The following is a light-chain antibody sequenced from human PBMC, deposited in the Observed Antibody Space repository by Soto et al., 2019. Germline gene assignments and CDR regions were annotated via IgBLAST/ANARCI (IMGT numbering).Light chain of an antibody. CDR3: QQRSNWPPLIS. CDR1: QSVTTY. CDR2: DAS. J-gene: IGKJ5*01. Sequence: IVLTQSPGTLSLSPGERATLSCRASQSVTTYLAWYQQKPGQAPRLLIYDASNRATGIPARFSGSGSGTDFTLTISSLEPEDFAVYYCQQRSNWPPLISFGQGTRLGL. V-gene: IGKV3-11*01.